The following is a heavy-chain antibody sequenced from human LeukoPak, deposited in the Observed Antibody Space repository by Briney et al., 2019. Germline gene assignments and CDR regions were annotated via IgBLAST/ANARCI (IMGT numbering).Heavy chain of an antibody. V-gene: IGHV4-59*08. J-gene: IGHJ4*02. CDR3: ARQILGTTLYFDY. D-gene: IGHD1-26*01. Sequence: PSETLSLTCTISGGSIGSYYWTWIRQPPGKGLEWIGYIDYGGSTNYNPSFKSRVTMSVDTSKNQFSLKLSSVTAADTVVYFCARQILGTTLYFDYWGQGTLVTASS. CDR2: IDYGGST. CDR1: GGSIGSYY.